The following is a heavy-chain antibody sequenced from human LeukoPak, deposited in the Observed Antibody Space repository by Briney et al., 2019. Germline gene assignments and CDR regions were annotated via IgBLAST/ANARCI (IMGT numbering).Heavy chain of an antibody. CDR1: GFTFSTHS. Sequence: PGGSLRLSCTASGFTFSTHSMHWVRQAPGKGPVWVSRINSDGSSTRYADSVTGRFTISRDNAKNTLCLQMNSLRAEDTAVYYCARDLTSSSLDYWGQGTLVTVSS. V-gene: IGHV3-74*01. J-gene: IGHJ4*02. CDR2: INSDGSST. D-gene: IGHD6-6*01. CDR3: ARDLTSSSLDY.